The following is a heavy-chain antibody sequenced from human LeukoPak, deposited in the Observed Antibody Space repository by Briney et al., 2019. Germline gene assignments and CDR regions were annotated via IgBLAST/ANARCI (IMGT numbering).Heavy chain of an antibody. D-gene: IGHD3-22*01. J-gene: IGHJ4*02. Sequence: PSETLSLTCTVYGGSFSDYYWSWIRQPPGKGLDWIGEINHSASTNYSPSLKSRVTISVDTSNNQFSLKLSSVTAADTAVYYCARGGRSYYDSSGYYYSWGQGILVTVSS. CDR1: GGSFSDYY. CDR2: INHSAST. CDR3: ARGGRSYYDSSGYYYS. V-gene: IGHV4-34*01.